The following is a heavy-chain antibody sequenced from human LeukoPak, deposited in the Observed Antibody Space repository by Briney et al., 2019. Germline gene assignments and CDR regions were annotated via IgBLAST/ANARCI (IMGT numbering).Heavy chain of an antibody. J-gene: IGHJ1*01. V-gene: IGHV3-49*04. Sequence: GGSLRLSCTTSGFTFGDYAMTWVRQAAGKGLEWVGLIRSKVDGGTTEYAASVKGRFIISRDDSKGIAYLQMNGLKTEDTAVYYCTRNYYDSSRFKYWGQGTLVTVSS. CDR1: GFTFGDYA. CDR2: IRSKVDGGTT. CDR3: TRNYYDSSRFKY. D-gene: IGHD3-22*01.